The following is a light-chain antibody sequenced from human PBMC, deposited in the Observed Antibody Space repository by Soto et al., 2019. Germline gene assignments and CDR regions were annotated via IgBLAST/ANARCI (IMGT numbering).Light chain of an antibody. J-gene: IGKJ4*01. CDR2: VTS. Sequence: IQLTQSPSSLSASVGDRVTITCRASQGVGSYLAWYQQKPGTAPKLLIYVTSTLQSGVPSRFRGSGSGTDFTLTISSLQPEDFATYYCQQHNSYPLTFGGGTKVEIK. CDR1: QGVGSY. V-gene: IGKV1-9*01. CDR3: QQHNSYPLT.